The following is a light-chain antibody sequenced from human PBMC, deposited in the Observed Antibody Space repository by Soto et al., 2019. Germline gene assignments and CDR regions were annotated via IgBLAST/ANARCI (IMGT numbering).Light chain of an antibody. CDR1: QSVHIN. Sequence: EIVMTQSLATLSVSPGERATLSCRASQSVHINLAWYLQKPGQAPRLLISGASTRATGIPARFSGSGSATEFTLTISSLQSEDFAVYYCQQYHNWPLTFGGGTRVEIK. CDR2: GAS. CDR3: QQYHNWPLT. J-gene: IGKJ4*01. V-gene: IGKV3-15*01.